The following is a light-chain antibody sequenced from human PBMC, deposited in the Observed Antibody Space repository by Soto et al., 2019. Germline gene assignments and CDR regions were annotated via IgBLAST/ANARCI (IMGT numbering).Light chain of an antibody. CDR2: GAS. CDR3: QKDVSSPWA. J-gene: IGKJ1*01. CDR1: QSVSSSF. Sequence: EIVLAQSPGTLSLSPGESATLSCRASQSVSSSFLAWYQQKAGQAPRLLIYGASRRATGIPDRFSGSGSGTDFTLTISRLEPEDFAVYYCQKDVSSPWAFGQGTNVEI. V-gene: IGKV3-20*01.